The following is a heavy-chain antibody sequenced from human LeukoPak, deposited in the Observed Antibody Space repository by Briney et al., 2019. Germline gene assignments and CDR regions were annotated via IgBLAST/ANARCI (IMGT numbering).Heavy chain of an antibody. CDR2: ISGSGGST. V-gene: IGHV3-23*01. CDR3: AKVEVGWVAAAGEDYYYYYMDV. D-gene: IGHD6-13*01. Sequence: GGSLRLSCAASGFTFSSYAMSWVRQAPGKGLEWVSAISGSGGSTYYADSVKGRFTISRDNSKNTLYLQMNSLKAEDTAVYYCAKVEVGWVAAAGEDYYYYYMDVWGKGTTVTVSS. CDR1: GFTFSSYA. J-gene: IGHJ6*03.